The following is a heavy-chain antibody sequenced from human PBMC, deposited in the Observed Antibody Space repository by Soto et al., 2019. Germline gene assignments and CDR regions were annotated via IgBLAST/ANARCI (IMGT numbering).Heavy chain of an antibody. V-gene: IGHV3-53*01. CDR2: IYTGGST. CDR3: ARDRSGWAEGGFDY. CDR1: GFTVSNNY. Sequence: EVQLVESGGGLIQPGGSLRLPCAASGFTVSNNYMSWVRQAPGKGLEWVSEIYTGGSTYYADSVKGRFTISRDNSKNTVFLQMNSLRAEDTAVYYCARDRSGWAEGGFDYWGQGTLVTVSS. J-gene: IGHJ4*02. D-gene: IGHD3-22*01.